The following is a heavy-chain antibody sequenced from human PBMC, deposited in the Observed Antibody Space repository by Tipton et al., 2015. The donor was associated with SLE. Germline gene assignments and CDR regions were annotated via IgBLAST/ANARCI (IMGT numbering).Heavy chain of an antibody. CDR1: GYTFTNYA. CDR2: INTGNGNA. D-gene: IGHD1-26*01. J-gene: IGHJ6*02. Sequence: QLVQSGPEGKKPGASVKVSCKASGYTFTNYAMHWVRQAPGQRLEWMGWINTGNGNAKYSQKFQGRVTITRDTSASTAYMELSSLRSEDTAAYYCARDRLDSGSYWGYFYHYYGMDVWGQGTTLTVSS. CDR3: ARDRLDSGSYWGYFYHYYGMDV. V-gene: IGHV1-3*04.